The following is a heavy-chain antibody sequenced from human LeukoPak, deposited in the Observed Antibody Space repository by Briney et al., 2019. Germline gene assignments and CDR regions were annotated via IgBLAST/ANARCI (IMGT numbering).Heavy chain of an antibody. Sequence: SVKVSCKASGGTFSSYAISWVRQAPGQGLEWMGGIIPIFGTANYAQKFQGRVTITADESTSTAYMELSSLRSEDTAVYYCASGYDILTGYYKGFDYWGQGTLVTVSP. CDR3: ASGYDILTGYYKGFDY. D-gene: IGHD3-9*01. CDR1: GGTFSSYA. CDR2: IIPIFGTA. J-gene: IGHJ4*02. V-gene: IGHV1-69*13.